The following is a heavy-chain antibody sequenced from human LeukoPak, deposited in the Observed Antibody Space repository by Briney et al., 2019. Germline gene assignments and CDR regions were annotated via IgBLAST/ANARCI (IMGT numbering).Heavy chain of an antibody. Sequence: SETLSLTCTVSGVSISSYYWIWMRQPPGKGLEWIVYTYYSRSTNYNPSLNSLVTISIYTFKNQFSLKLSSVTAADTAVYYWARLYYDFYFDYWGQGTLVSVSS. CDR1: GVSISSYY. V-gene: IGHV4-59*01. CDR2: TYYSRST. D-gene: IGHD3-3*01. J-gene: IGHJ4*02. CDR3: ARLYYDFYFDY.